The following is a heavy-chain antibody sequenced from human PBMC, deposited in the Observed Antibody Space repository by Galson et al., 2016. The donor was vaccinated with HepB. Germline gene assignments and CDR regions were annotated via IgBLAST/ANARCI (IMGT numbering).Heavy chain of an antibody. V-gene: IGHV3-7*03. CDR1: GFIFSSYW. CDR2: IKEDGREK. D-gene: IGHD3-22*01. CDR3: ARRYYYDNSGYYENDWYFDI. J-gene: IGHJ2*01. Sequence: SLRLSCAGSGFIFSSYWMSWVRQAPGKGLGWVANIKEDGREKYYVDSVKGRFTVSRDNAKNSVHLQMNSLRGDDTAVYFCARRYYYDNSGYYENDWYFDIWGRGTLVTVSS.